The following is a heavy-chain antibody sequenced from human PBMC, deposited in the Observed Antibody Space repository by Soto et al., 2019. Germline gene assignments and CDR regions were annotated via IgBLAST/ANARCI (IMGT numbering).Heavy chain of an antibody. Sequence: GGSLRLSCAASGFTFGSYAMNWVRQVPGKGLEWVSAIRGSGGSTYYADSVKGRITISRDNSKNTLYLQMTSLRAGDTALYYCAKGPQEYYYDSSGYYLTQYFDYWGQGTLVTVSS. CDR2: IRGSGGST. D-gene: IGHD3-22*01. CDR1: GFTFGSYA. V-gene: IGHV3-23*01. J-gene: IGHJ4*02. CDR3: AKGPQEYYYDSSGYYLTQYFDY.